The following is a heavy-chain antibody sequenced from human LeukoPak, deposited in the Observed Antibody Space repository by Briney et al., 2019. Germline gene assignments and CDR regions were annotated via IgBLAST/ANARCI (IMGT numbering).Heavy chain of an antibody. J-gene: IGHJ6*02. D-gene: IGHD1-26*01. CDR3: ARGSSVSCGGSYSRTYYYYYGMDV. CDR1: GGSFSDYS. V-gene: IGHV4-34*01. Sequence: SETLSLTCAVYGGSFSDYSWTWIRQAPGEGLEWIGEINHNGGTNHNPSLVSRVIMSVDTSKNQFSLKLSSVTAADTAVYYCARGSSVSCGGSYSRTYYYYYGMDVWGQGTTVTVSS. CDR2: INHNGGT.